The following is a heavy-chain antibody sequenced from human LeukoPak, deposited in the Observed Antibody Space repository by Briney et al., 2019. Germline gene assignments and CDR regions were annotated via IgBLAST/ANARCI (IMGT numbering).Heavy chain of an antibody. V-gene: IGHV3-30-3*01. J-gene: IGHJ4*02. CDR2: ISYDGSNK. Sequence: GGSLRLSCAASGFTFSSYAMHWVRQAPGKGLEWVAVISYDGSNKYYADSVKGRSTISRDNSKNTLYLQMNSLRAEDTAVYYCARAVAAAGTGFDYWGQGTLVTVSS. D-gene: IGHD6-13*01. CDR3: ARAVAAAGTGFDY. CDR1: GFTFSSYA.